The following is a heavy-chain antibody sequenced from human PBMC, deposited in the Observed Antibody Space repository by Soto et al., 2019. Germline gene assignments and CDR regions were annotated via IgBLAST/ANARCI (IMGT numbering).Heavy chain of an antibody. CDR2: IYYSGST. Sequence: SETLSLTXTVSGGSISSGGYYWSWIRQHPGKGLEWIGYIYYSGSTYYNPSLKSRVTISVDTSKNQFSLKLSSVTAADTAVYYCARTVSGYSGYDLIDYWGQGTLVTVSS. J-gene: IGHJ4*02. D-gene: IGHD5-12*01. CDR1: GGSISSGGYY. CDR3: ARTVSGYSGYDLIDY. V-gene: IGHV4-31*03.